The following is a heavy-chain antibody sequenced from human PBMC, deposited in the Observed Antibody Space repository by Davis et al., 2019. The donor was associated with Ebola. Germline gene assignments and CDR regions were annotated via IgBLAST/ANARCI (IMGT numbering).Heavy chain of an antibody. V-gene: IGHV3-43*01. CDR1: GFTFDDYT. CDR3: ARVARRFGDPDY. D-gene: IGHD3-10*01. J-gene: IGHJ4*02. Sequence: GESLKISCTASGFTFDDYTMHWVRQVPGKGLEWVSLIKWDVISTDYTDSVKGRFTISRDNSKNTLYLQMNSLRAEDTAVYYCARVARRFGDPDYWGQGTLVTVSS. CDR2: IKWDVIST.